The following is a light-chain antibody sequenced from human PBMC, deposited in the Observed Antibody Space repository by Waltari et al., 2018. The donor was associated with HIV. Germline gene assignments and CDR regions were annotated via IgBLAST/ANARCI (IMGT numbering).Light chain of an antibody. V-gene: IGKV3-15*01. CDR3: QQFDNWPPIT. CDR1: QSVSNN. CDR2: GAS. Sequence: EIVMTQSPATLSVSPGEKATLSCRASQSVSNNLAWYQQKPGQAPRLLIYGASTRATGIPARFSGSGSGTEFTLTISSLQSEDFAVYYCQQFDNWPPITFGQGTRLEIK. J-gene: IGKJ5*01.